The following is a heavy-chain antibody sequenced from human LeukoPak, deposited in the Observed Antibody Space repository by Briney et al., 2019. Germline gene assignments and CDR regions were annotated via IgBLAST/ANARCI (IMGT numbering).Heavy chain of an antibody. CDR1: GFTFSSYA. V-gene: IGHV3-23*01. CDR2: ISGSGGST. Sequence: GGSLRLSCAASGFTFSSYAMSWVRQAPGKGLEWVSAISGSGGSTYYADSVKGRFTISRDNSKNTLYLQMDSLRAEDTAVYYCAKTGLREIAFDIWGQGTMVTVSS. CDR3: AKTGLREIAFDI. D-gene: IGHD5-12*01. J-gene: IGHJ3*02.